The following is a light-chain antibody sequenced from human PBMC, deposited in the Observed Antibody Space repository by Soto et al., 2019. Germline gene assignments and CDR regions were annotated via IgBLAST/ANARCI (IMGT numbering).Light chain of an antibody. CDR3: GTWDSSLSPWV. V-gene: IGLV1-51*01. CDR2: DNN. Sequence: QSVLTQPPSVSASPGQRVTISCSGSYSDIGNNYVSWYQQSPGTAPKLLIYDNNKRASGTPDRFSGSKSGTSATLGITGLQTGDEADYYCGTWDSSLSPWVFGGGTKLTVL. CDR1: YSDIGNNY. J-gene: IGLJ3*02.